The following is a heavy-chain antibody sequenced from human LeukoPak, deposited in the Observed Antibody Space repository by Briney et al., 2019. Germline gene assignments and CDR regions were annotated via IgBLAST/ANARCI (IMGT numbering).Heavy chain of an antibody. CDR1: GFTFSDYW. D-gene: IGHD6-13*01. J-gene: IGHJ4*02. V-gene: IGHV3-7*01. CDR3: ATTLNIATPGHL. Sequence: GGSLRLSCVGSGFTFSDYWMTWVRQAPGKGLEWVANIKSDESERFFLDSVKGRFTISRDNAKNSVYLQMSSLRAEDTGVYYCATTLNIATPGHLWGQGGLVTVSS. CDR2: IKSDESER.